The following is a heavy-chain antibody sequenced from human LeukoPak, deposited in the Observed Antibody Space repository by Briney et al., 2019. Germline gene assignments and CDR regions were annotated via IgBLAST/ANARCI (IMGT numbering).Heavy chain of an antibody. CDR3: ARGPPYIVVVTAIGFFDS. CDR1: GGSISSGGYS. CDR2: IYHSGST. V-gene: IGHV4-30-2*01. J-gene: IGHJ4*02. Sequence: SETLSLTCAVSGGSISSGGYSWSWIRQPPGKGLEWIGYIYHSGSTYYNPSLKSRVTISVDRSKNQFSLKLSSVTAADTAVYYCARGPPYIVVVTAIGFFDSWGQGTLVTVSS. D-gene: IGHD2-21*02.